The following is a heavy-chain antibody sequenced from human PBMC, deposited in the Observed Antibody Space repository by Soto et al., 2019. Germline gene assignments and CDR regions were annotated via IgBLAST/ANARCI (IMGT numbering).Heavy chain of an antibody. J-gene: IGHJ4*02. Sequence: SETLSLTCTVSGGSISSGGYYWSWIRQHPGKGLEWIGYIYYSGSTYYNPSLKSRVTISVDTSKNQFSLKLSSVTAADTAVYYCARGYSGYEALDYWGQGTLVTVSS. CDR2: IYYSGST. D-gene: IGHD5-12*01. CDR3: ARGYSGYEALDY. CDR1: GGSISSGGYY. V-gene: IGHV4-31*03.